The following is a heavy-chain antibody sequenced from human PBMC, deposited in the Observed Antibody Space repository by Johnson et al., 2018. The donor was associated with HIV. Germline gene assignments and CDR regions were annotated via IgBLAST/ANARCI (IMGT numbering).Heavy chain of an antibody. Sequence: VQLVESGGGVVQPGRSLRLSCAASGFTFSSYWMHWVRQAPGKGLVWVSRINSDGSNTKYVDSVKGRFTISRDNAKNTLYLQMNSLRAEDTAVYYCAREGTYYYDNSGYNDAFDVWGQGTMVTVSS. CDR1: GFTFSSYW. CDR2: INSDGSNT. J-gene: IGHJ3*01. D-gene: IGHD3-22*01. CDR3: AREGTYYYDNSGYNDAFDV. V-gene: IGHV3-74*03.